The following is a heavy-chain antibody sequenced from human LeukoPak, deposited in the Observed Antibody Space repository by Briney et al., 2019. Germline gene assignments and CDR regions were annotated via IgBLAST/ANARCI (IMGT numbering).Heavy chain of an antibody. CDR3: ARDSTPTYYSGTYYFEY. D-gene: IGHD1-26*01. CDR2: ISPNSGGT. V-gene: IGHV1-2*06. CDR1: GYTFTGYY. Sequence: ASVKVSCKAAGYTFTGYYMFWVRQAPGQGLEWMGRISPNSGGTNYAQKFQGRVTMTRDTSISTAYMELSRLRSDDTAVYYCARDSTPTYYSGTYYFEYWGQGTLVTVSS. J-gene: IGHJ4*02.